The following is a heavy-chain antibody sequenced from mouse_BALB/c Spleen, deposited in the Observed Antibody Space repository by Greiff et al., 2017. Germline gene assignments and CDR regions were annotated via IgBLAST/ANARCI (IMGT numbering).Heavy chain of an antibody. J-gene: IGHJ4*01. CDR1: GYTFTSYT. D-gene: IGHD2-12*01. V-gene: IGHV1-4*01. Sequence: VQRVESGAELARPGASVKMSCKASGYTFTSYTMHWVKQRPGQGLEWIGYINPSSGYTNYNQKFKDKATLTADKSSSTAYMQLSSLTSEDSAVYYCARSYYDAMDYWGQGTSVTVSS. CDR3: ARSYYDAMDY. CDR2: INPSSGYT.